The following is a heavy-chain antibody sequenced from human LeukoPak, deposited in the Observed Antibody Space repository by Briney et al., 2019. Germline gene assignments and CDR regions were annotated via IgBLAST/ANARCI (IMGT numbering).Heavy chain of an antibody. V-gene: IGHV1-2*02. CDR2: IYPYTGAT. CDR3: ARGGDLRLGELSLSNWFDP. J-gene: IGHJ5*02. CDR1: GYTFSGTGWY. D-gene: IGHD3-16*02. Sequence: ASVKVSCKASGYTFSGTGWYLYWLRQAPGQGLECMGWIYPYTGATHYAQKFQGRVAMTRDTSISTAYMELSRLRPDDTAVYYCARGGDLRLGELSLSNWFDPWGQGTLVTVSS.